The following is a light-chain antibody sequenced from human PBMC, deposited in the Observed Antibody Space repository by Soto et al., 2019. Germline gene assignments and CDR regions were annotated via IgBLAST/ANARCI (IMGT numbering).Light chain of an antibody. J-gene: IGLJ3*02. CDR2: DVT. Sequence: QSALTQPASVSGSPGQSITISCTGTSSDVGSYNLVSWYQQHPGKAPKLIIYDVTKRPSGLSNRFSGSKSGNTASLTISGLQAEDEADYSCCSYADSATCVFGGGTKLTVL. CDR1: SSDVGSYNL. V-gene: IGLV2-23*02. CDR3: CSYADSATCV.